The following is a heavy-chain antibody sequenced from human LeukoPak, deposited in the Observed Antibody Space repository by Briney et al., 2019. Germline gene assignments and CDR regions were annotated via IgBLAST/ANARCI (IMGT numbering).Heavy chain of an antibody. J-gene: IGHJ4*02. CDR1: GFTFSNYN. Sequence: GGSLRLSCAASGFTFSNYNMNWVRQAPGKGLEWVSSISSSSSYIYYADSVKGRFTISRDNAKNSLYLQMNSLRAEDTAVYYCARGLWGSDYWGQGTLVTVSS. CDR3: ARGLWGSDY. CDR2: ISSSSSYI. D-gene: IGHD3-10*01. V-gene: IGHV3-21*01.